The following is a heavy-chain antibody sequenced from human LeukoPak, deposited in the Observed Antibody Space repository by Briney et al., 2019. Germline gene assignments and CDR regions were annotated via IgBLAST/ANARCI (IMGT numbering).Heavy chain of an antibody. CDR3: ARVGAYGGSGSYPGAFDI. CDR1: RFTFISYV. D-gene: IGHD3-10*01. Sequence: GGSLRLSCAASRFTFISYVMHCVRQAPRKGLEWVAVISYDISNKYYADSLKGRFTLSTDNSKNTLYLQMNSLRAEDTAVYYCARVGAYGGSGSYPGAFDIWGQGTMVTVSS. V-gene: IGHV3-30*04. J-gene: IGHJ3*02. CDR2: ISYDISNK.